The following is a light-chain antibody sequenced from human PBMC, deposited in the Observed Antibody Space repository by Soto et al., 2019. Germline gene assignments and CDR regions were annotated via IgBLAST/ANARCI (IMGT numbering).Light chain of an antibody. CDR3: LQSYSIPYT. V-gene: IGKV1-39*01. Sequence: DIQMTQSPSSLSASVGDRVTITCRASQSISSYLNWYQQKPGKAPKLLINAASSLQSGVPLRFSGGGSGTDFTLTISYLQPEDFATYYCLQSYSIPYTFDQGTKLEI. CDR1: QSISSY. CDR2: AAS. J-gene: IGKJ2*01.